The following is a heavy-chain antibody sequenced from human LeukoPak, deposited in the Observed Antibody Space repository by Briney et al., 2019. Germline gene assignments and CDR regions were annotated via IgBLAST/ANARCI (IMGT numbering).Heavy chain of an antibody. D-gene: IGHD1-1*01. CDR3: VRDKPFSGTSGYFDY. J-gene: IGHJ4*02. CDR1: GASITSHH. Sequence: SETLSLTCTVSGASITSHHWSWVRRPAGKGLEWIGRIHTSGDAKYTLSLRSRVTMSVDASKNQFSLKLPSVTAADAAIYYCVRDKPFSGTSGYFDYWGQGTLVTVSS. V-gene: IGHV4-4*07. CDR2: IHTSGDA.